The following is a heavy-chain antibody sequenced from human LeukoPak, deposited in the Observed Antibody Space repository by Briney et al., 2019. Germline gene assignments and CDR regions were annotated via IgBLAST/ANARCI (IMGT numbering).Heavy chain of an antibody. Sequence: ASVKVSCKASGYTFTSYYMHWVRQAPGQGLEWMGIINPSGGSTSYAQKFQGRVTMTRDTSTSTVYMELSSLRSEDTAVYYCARDQGLGGWYEGGDYWGQGTLATVSS. CDR2: INPSGGST. CDR1: GYTFTSYY. D-gene: IGHD6-19*01. J-gene: IGHJ4*02. CDR3: ARDQGLGGWYEGGDY. V-gene: IGHV1-46*01.